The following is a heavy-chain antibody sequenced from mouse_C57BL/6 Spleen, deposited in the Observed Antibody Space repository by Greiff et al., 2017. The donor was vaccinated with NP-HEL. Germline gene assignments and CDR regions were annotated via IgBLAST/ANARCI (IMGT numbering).Heavy chain of an antibody. J-gene: IGHJ2*01. V-gene: IGHV10-1*01. Sequence: EVQRVESGGGLVQPKGSLKLSCAASGFSFNTYAMNWVRQAPGKGLEWVARIRSKSNNYATYYADSVKDRFTISRDDSESMLYLQMNNLKTEDTAMYYGVRHGGGFDYWGQGTTLTVSS. CDR3: VRHGGGFDY. CDR2: IRSKSNNYAT. CDR1: GFSFNTYA.